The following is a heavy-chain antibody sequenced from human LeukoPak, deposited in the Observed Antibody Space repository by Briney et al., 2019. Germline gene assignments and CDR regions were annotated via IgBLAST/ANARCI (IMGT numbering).Heavy chain of an antibody. V-gene: IGHV4-34*01. J-gene: IGHJ5*02. CDR3: ARHGDYYDSSGYLPWFDP. Sequence: ESSETLSLTCAVYGGSFSGYYWSWIRQPPGKGLEWIGEINHSGSTNYNPSLKSRVTISVDTSKNQFSLKLSSVTAADTAVYYCARHGDYYDSSGYLPWFDPWGQGTLVTVSS. CDR1: GGSFSGYY. D-gene: IGHD3-22*01. CDR2: INHSGST.